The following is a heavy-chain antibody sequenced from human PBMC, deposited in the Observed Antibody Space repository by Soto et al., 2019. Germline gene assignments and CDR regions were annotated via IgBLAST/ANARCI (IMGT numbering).Heavy chain of an antibody. CDR1: GGTFSSYA. CDR2: IIPIFGTA. V-gene: IGHV1-69*13. J-gene: IGHJ5*02. D-gene: IGHD6-13*01. CDR3: ARVLRVRVAAAGPPRGNWFDP. Sequence: SVKVSCKASGGTFSSYAISWVRQAPGQGLEWMGGIIPIFGTANYTQKFQGRVTITADESTSTAYMELSSLRSEDTAVYYCARVLRVRVAAAGPPRGNWFDPWGQGTLVTVSS.